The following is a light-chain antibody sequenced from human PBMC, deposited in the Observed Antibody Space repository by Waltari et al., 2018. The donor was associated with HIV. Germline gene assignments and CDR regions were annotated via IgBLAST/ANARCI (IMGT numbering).Light chain of an antibody. CDR1: SRDVGGYNY. CDR2: DVS. V-gene: IGLV2-14*03. Sequence: QSALTQPASVSGSPGQSITISCTGTSRDVGGYNYVSWYQHHPGKAPKLMIYDVSNRPAGVSNRVSGAKSGNTASLTISVLQAEDEADYYCNSYTTSSTLHVVFGGGTKLTVL. J-gene: IGLJ2*01. CDR3: NSYTTSSTLHVV.